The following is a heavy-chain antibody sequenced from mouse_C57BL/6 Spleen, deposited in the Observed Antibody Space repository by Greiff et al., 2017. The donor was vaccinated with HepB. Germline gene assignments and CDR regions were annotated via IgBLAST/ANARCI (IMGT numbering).Heavy chain of an antibody. J-gene: IGHJ4*01. Sequence: VQLQQPGAELVKPGASVKLSCKASGYTFTSYWMHWVKQRPGQGLEWIGMIHPNSGSTNYNEKFKSKATLTVDKSSSTAYMQRSSLTSEDSAVYYCARPAVVGPMDYGGQGTSVTVSS. CDR2: IHPNSGST. V-gene: IGHV1-64*01. D-gene: IGHD1-1*01. CDR1: GYTFTSYW. CDR3: ARPAVVGPMDY.